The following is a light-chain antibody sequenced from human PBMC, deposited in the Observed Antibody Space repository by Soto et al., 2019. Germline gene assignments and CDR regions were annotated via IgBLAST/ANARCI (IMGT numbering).Light chain of an antibody. J-gene: IGKJ1*01. CDR1: QSVRSN. CDR3: QQYYDWPPA. V-gene: IGKV3-15*01. CDR2: EAS. Sequence: EIGMKPSPATLSVSPGERAPLSCRASQSVRSNLAWYQQKPGQAPRLLIYEASTRATGVPDRFSGRGYGREFTLTISSLQSEDFAVYSCQQYYDWPPAFAQGAKVDIK.